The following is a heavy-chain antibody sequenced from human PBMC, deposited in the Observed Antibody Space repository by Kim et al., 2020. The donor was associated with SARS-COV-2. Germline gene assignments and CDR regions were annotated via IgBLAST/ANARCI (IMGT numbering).Heavy chain of an antibody. Sequence: GGSLRLSCAASGFTFSSYSMNWVRQAPGKGLEWVSSISSSSSYIYYAYSVKGRFTISRDNAKNSLYLQMNSLRAEDTAVYYCARGTMLGYCSSTSCPPGDYWGQGTLVTVSS. CDR1: GFTFSSYS. J-gene: IGHJ4*02. CDR2: ISSSSSYI. V-gene: IGHV3-21*01. CDR3: ARGTMLGYCSSTSCPPGDY. D-gene: IGHD2-2*01.